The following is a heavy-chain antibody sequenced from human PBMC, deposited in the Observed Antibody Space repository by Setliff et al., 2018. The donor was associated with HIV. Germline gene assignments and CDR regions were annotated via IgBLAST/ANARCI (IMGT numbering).Heavy chain of an antibody. CDR2: INAGTGNT. Sequence: GASVKVSCKASGYTFTSYAMHWVRQAPGQRLEWMGWINAGTGNTKYSQNFQGRVTFSRDESTSTAYMELSSLRSEDTAVYYCARSSLAAAGLGYMDVWGKGTTVTVSS. CDR3: ARSSLAAAGLGYMDV. CDR1: GYTFTSYA. J-gene: IGHJ6*03. V-gene: IGHV1-3*01. D-gene: IGHD6-13*01.